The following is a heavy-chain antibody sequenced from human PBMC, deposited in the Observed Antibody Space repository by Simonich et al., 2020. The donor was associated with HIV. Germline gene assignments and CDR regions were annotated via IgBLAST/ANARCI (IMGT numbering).Heavy chain of an antibody. CDR1: GYSISSGYY. Sequence: QLQLQESGPGLVKPSETLSLTCAVSGYSISSGYYWGWIRQPPGKGLEWIGNVYHSGSTYYNPSRKSRVTMSVDTSKNQFSLKLSSVTAADTAVYYCAGTGPLLDFWGQGTLVTVSS. V-gene: IGHV4-38-2*01. CDR2: VYHSGST. D-gene: IGHD7-27*01. J-gene: IGHJ4*02. CDR3: AGTGPLLDF.